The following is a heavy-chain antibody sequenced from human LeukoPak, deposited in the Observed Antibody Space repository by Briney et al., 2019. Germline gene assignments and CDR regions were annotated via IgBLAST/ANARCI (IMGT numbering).Heavy chain of an antibody. CDR3: ATPNRWYKFDY. J-gene: IGHJ4*02. D-gene: IGHD1-1*01. CDR1: GFTFSTAW. V-gene: IGHV3-15*01. Sequence: PGGSLRLSCAASGFTFSTAWMSWVRQAPGKGLEWVGRIKSNADGGTTDYAAPVKGRFAISRDDSKNTLYLEMNSLKTKDTAMYYCATPNRWYKFDYWGQGTLVTVSS. CDR2: IKSNADGGTT.